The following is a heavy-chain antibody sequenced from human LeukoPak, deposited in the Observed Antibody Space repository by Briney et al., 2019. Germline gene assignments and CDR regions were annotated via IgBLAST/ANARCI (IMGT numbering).Heavy chain of an antibody. CDR3: ARDWSGYWSLNY. CDR1: GFTFSSYG. J-gene: IGHJ4*02. V-gene: IGHV3-30*03. CDR2: ISNDGSNK. Sequence: GGSLRLSCAASGFTFSSYGMHWVRQAPGKGLEWVAVISNDGSNKYYADSVKGRFTISRDNSKNTLYLQMNSLRAEDTAVYYCARDWSGYWSLNYWGQGTLVTVSS. D-gene: IGHD3-3*01.